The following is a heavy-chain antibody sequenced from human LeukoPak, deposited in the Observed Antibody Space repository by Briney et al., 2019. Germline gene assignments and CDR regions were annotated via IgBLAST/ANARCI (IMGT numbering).Heavy chain of an antibody. Sequence: SETLSLTCTVSGGSISSYYWSWIRQPPGKGLEWIGYIYYSGSTNHNPSLKSRVTISVDTSKNQFSLKLSSVTAADTAVYYCARDSREVKPFMVRGVISYYYYGMDVWGQGTTVTVSS. V-gene: IGHV4-59*01. J-gene: IGHJ6*02. CDR2: IYYSGST. CDR3: ARDSREVKPFMVRGVISYYYYGMDV. CDR1: GGSISSYY. D-gene: IGHD3-10*01.